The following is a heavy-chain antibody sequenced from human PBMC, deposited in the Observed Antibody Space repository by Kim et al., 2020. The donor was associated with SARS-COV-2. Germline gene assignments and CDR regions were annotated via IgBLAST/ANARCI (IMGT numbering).Heavy chain of an antibody. CDR1: GFTFSSNS. J-gene: IGHJ4*02. Sequence: GGSLRLSCVASGFTFSSNSMNWVRQAPGKGLEWVSAISSSSSYIYYADSVKGRFTIYKDNGKNSLYLQMNRLRAEDTAVYYCAGDGSGSHSDYWGQGTLVTVSS. D-gene: IGHD1-26*01. CDR2: ISSSSSYI. V-gene: IGHV3-21*01. CDR3: AGDGSGSHSDY.